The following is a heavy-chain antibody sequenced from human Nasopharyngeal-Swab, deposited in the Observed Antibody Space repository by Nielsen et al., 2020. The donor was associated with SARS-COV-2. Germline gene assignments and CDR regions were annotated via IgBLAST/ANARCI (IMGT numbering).Heavy chain of an antibody. CDR2: IRSKANSYAT. D-gene: IGHD4-23*01. V-gene: IGHV3-73*01. J-gene: IGHJ4*02. CDR3: TRPLYGGIGDDY. Sequence: GESLKISCAASGFTFSGSAMHWVRQASGKGLEWVGRIRSKANSYATAYAASVKGRFTISRDDSKNTAYLQMNSLKTEDTAVYYCTRPLYGGIGDDYWGQGTLVTVSS. CDR1: GFTFSGSA.